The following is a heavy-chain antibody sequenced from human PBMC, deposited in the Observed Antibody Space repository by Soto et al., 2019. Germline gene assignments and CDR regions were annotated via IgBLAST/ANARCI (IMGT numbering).Heavy chain of an antibody. Sequence: QVQLVQSGAEVKKPGASVNVSCKASGYSFHTYAISWVRQAPGQGLEWVGWISGYNGNTNYAQKFQGRVTLTTDTSTKTAFMDLRSLTGDDTAVYYCAREYGMDVWGQGTTVTVSS. CDR1: GYSFHTYA. CDR3: AREYGMDV. J-gene: IGHJ6*02. CDR2: ISGYNGNT. V-gene: IGHV1-18*01.